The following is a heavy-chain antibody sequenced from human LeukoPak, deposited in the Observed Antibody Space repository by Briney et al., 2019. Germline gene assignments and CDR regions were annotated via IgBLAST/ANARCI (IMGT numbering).Heavy chain of an antibody. CDR1: GFIFSSYD. V-gene: IGHV3-21*04. CDR2: ITRSGDHT. D-gene: IGHD6-13*01. CDR3: ARIAAAGLRMSGIDY. J-gene: IGHJ4*02. Sequence: PGGSLRLSCAASGFIFSSYDMNWVRQAPGKGLEWVSSITRSGDHTFYADSVKGRFTISRDNAKDSLFLQMNSLRGEDTAVYYCARIAAAGLRMSGIDYWGQGTLVTVSS.